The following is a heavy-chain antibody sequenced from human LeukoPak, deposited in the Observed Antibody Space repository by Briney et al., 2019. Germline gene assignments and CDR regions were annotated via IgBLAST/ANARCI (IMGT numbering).Heavy chain of an antibody. Sequence: SETLSLTCTVSDGSVTSGDYYWSWIRQPPGKGLEWIAYMYYSGSTYYNPSLKSRVTMSADTSKNQLSLKLRSVTAADTAVYYCARPYYYDSRIDPWGQGILVTVSS. CDR3: ARPYYYDSRIDP. V-gene: IGHV4-30-4*01. CDR2: MYYSGST. J-gene: IGHJ5*02. CDR1: DGSVTSGDYY. D-gene: IGHD3-22*01.